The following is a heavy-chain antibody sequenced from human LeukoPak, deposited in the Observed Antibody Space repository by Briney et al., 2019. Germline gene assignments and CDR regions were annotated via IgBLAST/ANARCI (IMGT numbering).Heavy chain of an antibody. D-gene: IGHD6-19*01. CDR1: GYSFTSYW. CDR3: ARHAAVAGTDY. Sequence: GESLKISCKGSGYSFTSYWISWVRQMPGKGQEWMGRIDPSDSYIKYSPSFQGQVTISADKSISTAYLQWSSLKASDTAMYYCARHAAVAGTDYWGQGTLVTVSS. V-gene: IGHV5-10-1*04. J-gene: IGHJ4*02. CDR2: IDPSDSYI.